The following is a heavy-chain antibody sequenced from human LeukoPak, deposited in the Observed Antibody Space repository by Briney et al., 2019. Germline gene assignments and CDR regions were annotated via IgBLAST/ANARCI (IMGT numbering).Heavy chain of an antibody. J-gene: IGHJ4*02. CDR3: ARESSGYSVFDY. D-gene: IGHD3-22*01. V-gene: IGHV4-31*03. CDR1: GGSISSGGYY. CDR2: IYYSGST. Sequence: SQTLSLTCTVSGGSISSGGYYWSWIRQHPGKGLEWIGYIYYSGSTYYNPSLKSRVTISVDTSKNQFSLKLSSVTAADTAVYYCARESSGYSVFDYWGQGTLVAVSS.